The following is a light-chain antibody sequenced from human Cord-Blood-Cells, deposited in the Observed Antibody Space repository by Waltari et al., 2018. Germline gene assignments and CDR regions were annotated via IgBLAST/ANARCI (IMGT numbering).Light chain of an antibody. CDR2: EGS. V-gene: IGLV2-8*01. Sequence: QSALTQPPSASGSPGQSVTLSCTGTSSDDGGYNYVSWYQQHPGKSPKLMIYEGSKRPSGVPDLFAGSKSRNTASLTVSGLQAEDEADYYSSSYAGGNNLVCGGGTRLTVL. CDR1: SSDDGGYNY. J-gene: IGLJ2*01. CDR3: SSYAGGNNLV.